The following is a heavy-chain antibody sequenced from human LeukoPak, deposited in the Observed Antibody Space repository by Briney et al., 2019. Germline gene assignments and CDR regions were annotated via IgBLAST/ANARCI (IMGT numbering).Heavy chain of an antibody. J-gene: IGHJ6*03. V-gene: IGHV3-48*03. CDR2: ISSSGSTI. CDR1: GFTFSSYE. D-gene: IGHD6-19*01. Sequence: GGSLRLSCAASGFTFSSYEMNWVRQAPGKGLEWVSYISSSGSTIYYADSVKGRFTISRDNAKNSLYLQMNSLRAEDTAVYYCARGDSGWYGDYYYYMDVWGKGATVTISS. CDR3: ARGDSGWYGDYYYYMDV.